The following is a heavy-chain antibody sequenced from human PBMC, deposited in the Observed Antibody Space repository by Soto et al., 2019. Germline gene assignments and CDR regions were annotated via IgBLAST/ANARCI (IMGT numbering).Heavy chain of an antibody. CDR1: RYSFTSYW. D-gene: IGHD2-2*01. Sequence: GESLKISCKGSRYSFTSYWIGWVRQMPGKGLEWMGIIYPGDSDTRYSPSFQGQVTISADKSISTAYLQWSSLKASDTAMYYCASSTGRYICFSTSCSRAYYDMEVWGQGPPVTV. J-gene: IGHJ6*02. CDR2: IYPGDSDT. CDR3: ASSTGRYICFSTSCSRAYYDMEV. V-gene: IGHV5-51*01.